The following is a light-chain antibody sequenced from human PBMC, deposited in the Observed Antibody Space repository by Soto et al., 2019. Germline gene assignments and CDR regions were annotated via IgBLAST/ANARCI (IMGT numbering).Light chain of an antibody. Sequence: QSVLTQPPSVSGAPGQSITSSCTRSSSNIGAGYDVHWYQQVPGTAPKLLIYGNNKRASGVPDRFSGSKSGNSASLAITGFQAEDEADYYCQSYDNSLTYVFGTGTKVTVL. J-gene: IGLJ1*01. CDR1: SSNIGAGYD. CDR3: QSYDNSLTYV. V-gene: IGLV1-40*01. CDR2: GNN.